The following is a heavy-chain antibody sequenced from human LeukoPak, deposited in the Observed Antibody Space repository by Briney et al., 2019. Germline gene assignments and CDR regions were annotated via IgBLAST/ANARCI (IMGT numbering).Heavy chain of an antibody. CDR3: ARGSYDSSGHSFDY. J-gene: IGHJ4*02. CDR1: GFPFSSYD. Sequence: PGGSLRPSFAASGFPFSSYDMHWVRQATGKGLEWVSAIGTAGDTYYPGSVKGRFTISRENAKNSLYLQMNSLRAGDTAVYYCARGSYDSSGHSFDYWGQGTLVTVSS. D-gene: IGHD3-22*01. V-gene: IGHV3-13*01. CDR2: IGTAGDT.